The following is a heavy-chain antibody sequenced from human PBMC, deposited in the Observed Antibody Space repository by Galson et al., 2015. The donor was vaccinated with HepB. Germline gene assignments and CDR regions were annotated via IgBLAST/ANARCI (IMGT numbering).Heavy chain of an antibody. V-gene: IGHV1-58*01. Sequence: SVKVSCKASGFTFTSSAVQWVRQARGQRLEWIGWIVVGSGNTNYAQKFQERVTITRDMSTSTAYMELSSLRSEDTAVYYCAADRGTMVRGVTPHNYGMDVWGQGTTVTVSS. CDR1: GFTFTSSA. CDR3: AADRGTMVRGVTPHNYGMDV. J-gene: IGHJ6*02. D-gene: IGHD3-10*01. CDR2: IVVGSGNT.